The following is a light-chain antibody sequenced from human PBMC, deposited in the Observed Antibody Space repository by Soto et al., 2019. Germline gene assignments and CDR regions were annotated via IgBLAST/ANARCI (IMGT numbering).Light chain of an antibody. V-gene: IGLV2-14*03. CDR2: EVT. J-gene: IGLJ1*01. CDR1: SSDVGGYNF. CDR3: NSYTTISTLV. Sequence: QSALTQPASVSGSPGQSITISCTGTSSDVGGYNFVSWYQQHPGKAPKLMIYEVTSRPSGVCNRFSGSKSGNTASLTISGLQAEDEADYYCNSYTTISTLVFGTGTKVTVL.